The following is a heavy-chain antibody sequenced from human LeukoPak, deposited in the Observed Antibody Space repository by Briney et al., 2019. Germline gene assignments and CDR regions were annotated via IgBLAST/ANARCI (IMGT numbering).Heavy chain of an antibody. V-gene: IGHV3-9*01. CDR1: GFTFDDYA. J-gene: IGHJ4*02. CDR3: AKDLVLSGYDITVDY. D-gene: IGHD5-12*01. Sequence: PGRSLRLSCAASGFTFDDYAMHWVRQAPGKGLEWVSGISWNSGTIGYADSVKGRFTISRDNAKNSLYLQMNSLRAEDTALYYCAKDLVLSGYDITVDYWGQGTLVTVSS. CDR2: ISWNSGTI.